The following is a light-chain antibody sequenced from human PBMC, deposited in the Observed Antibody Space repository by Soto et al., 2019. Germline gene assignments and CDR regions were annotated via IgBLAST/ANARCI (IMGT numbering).Light chain of an antibody. Sequence: IVLTQSPGTLSLSQGERATLSCRASQSVSSSYLAWYQQKPGQAPRLLIYGASSRATGIPDRISGSGSGTDFTLTISRLEPEDFAVYYCQQYGSSPTWTFGQGTKVDI. V-gene: IGKV3-20*01. CDR3: QQYGSSPTWT. J-gene: IGKJ1*01. CDR2: GAS. CDR1: QSVSSSY.